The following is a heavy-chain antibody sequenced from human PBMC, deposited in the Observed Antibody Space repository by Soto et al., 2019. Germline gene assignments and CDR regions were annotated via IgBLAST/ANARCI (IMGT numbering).Heavy chain of an antibody. V-gene: IGHV3-23*01. Sequence: PGGSQRLSCAASGFIFSNYVMSWVRLAPGKGLEWVANITGSGGDTFYADSVKGRFAISRDNSKNTLYLQMNSLRVEDTAVYYCAKRPLSIRMFDYWGQGTLVTVSS. CDR3: AKRPLSIRMFDY. J-gene: IGHJ4*02. D-gene: IGHD3-16*02. CDR1: GFIFSNYV. CDR2: ITGSGGDT.